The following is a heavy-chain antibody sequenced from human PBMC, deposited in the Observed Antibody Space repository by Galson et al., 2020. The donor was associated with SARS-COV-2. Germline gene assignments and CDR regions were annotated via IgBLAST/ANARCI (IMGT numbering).Heavy chain of an antibody. D-gene: IGHD3-16*02. CDR2: IYPGDSDT. J-gene: IGHJ4*02. Sequence: GESLKISCKGSGYSFTSYWIGWVRQMPGKGLEWMGIIYPGDSDTRYSPSFQGQVTISADKSISTAYLQWRSLKASDTAMYYCARLVRSYYDYVWGSYRFPVLLGPADYWGQGTLVTVSS. CDR1: GYSFTSYW. V-gene: IGHV5-51*01. CDR3: ARLVRSYYDYVWGSYRFPVLLGPADY.